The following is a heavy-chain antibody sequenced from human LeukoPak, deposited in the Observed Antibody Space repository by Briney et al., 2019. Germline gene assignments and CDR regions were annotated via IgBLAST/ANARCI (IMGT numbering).Heavy chain of an antibody. D-gene: IGHD1-26*01. CDR1: GFSFSSYE. CDR2: ISSSGRKI. V-gene: IGHV3-48*03. J-gene: IGHJ4*02. CDR3: ARDRELGY. Sequence: GGSLRLSCAASGFSFSSYEMNWVRQAPGKGLEWISFISSSGRKIYYTDSVKGRFTISRDNAKNSLYLQMNSLRAEDTAVYYCARDRELGYWGQGTLVTVSS.